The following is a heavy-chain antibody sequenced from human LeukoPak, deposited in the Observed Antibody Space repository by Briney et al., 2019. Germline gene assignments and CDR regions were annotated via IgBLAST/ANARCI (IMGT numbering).Heavy chain of an antibody. CDR3: AGGTAADY. V-gene: IGHV3-11*03. CDR2: VSSSSSYT. Sequence: GGSLRLSCVVSGIPFSDFYMNWIRQAPGKGLEWISYVSSSSSYTDYAEAVKGRFSISRDNAKSALYLEMSDLRVEDTAVYYCAGGTAADYWGQGTLVIVSP. J-gene: IGHJ4*02. D-gene: IGHD6-13*01. CDR1: GIPFSDFY.